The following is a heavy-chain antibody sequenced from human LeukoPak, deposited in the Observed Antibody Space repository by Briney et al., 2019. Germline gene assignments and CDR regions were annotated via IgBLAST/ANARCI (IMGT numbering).Heavy chain of an antibody. CDR1: GFTFSSYS. CDR3: ARGSEWELLSCDY. J-gene: IGHJ4*02. Sequence: PGGSLRLSCEASGFTFSSYSMNWVRQAPGKGLEWVSSISSSSSYIYYADSVKGRFTISRDNAKNSLYLQMNSLRAEDTAVYYCARGSEWELLSCDYWGQGTLVTVSS. D-gene: IGHD1-26*01. CDR2: ISSSSSYI. V-gene: IGHV3-21*06.